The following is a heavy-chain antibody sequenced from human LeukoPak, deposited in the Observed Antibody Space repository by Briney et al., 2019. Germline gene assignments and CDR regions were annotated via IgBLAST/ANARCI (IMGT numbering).Heavy chain of an antibody. CDR2: ISYDGSNK. V-gene: IGHV3-30-3*01. Sequence: GGSLRLSCAASGSTFSSYAMHWVRQAPGKGLEWVAVISYDGSNKYYADSVKGRFTISRDNSKNTLYLQMNSLRAEDTAVYYCARENQDYVWGSYRSSLDYWGQGTLVTVSS. CDR3: ARENQDYVWGSYRSSLDY. D-gene: IGHD3-16*02. J-gene: IGHJ4*02. CDR1: GSTFSSYA.